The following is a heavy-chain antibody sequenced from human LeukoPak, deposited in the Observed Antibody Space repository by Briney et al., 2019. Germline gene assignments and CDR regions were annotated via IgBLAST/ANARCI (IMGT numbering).Heavy chain of an antibody. CDR2: ISSSSSTI. Sequence: GGSLRLSCAASGFTFSSHSMNWVRQALGKGLEGVSYISSSSSTIYYADSVKGRFTISRDNAKNSLYLQMNSLRAEDTAVYYCARGAYYYEDWGQGTLVTVSS. V-gene: IGHV3-48*01. CDR3: ARGAYYYED. D-gene: IGHD3-22*01. J-gene: IGHJ4*02. CDR1: GFTFSSHS.